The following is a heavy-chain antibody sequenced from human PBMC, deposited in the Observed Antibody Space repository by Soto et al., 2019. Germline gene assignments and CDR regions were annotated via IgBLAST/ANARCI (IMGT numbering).Heavy chain of an antibody. CDR1: GFTFSSYA. J-gene: IGHJ4*02. CDR2: ISGSGGST. V-gene: IGHV3-23*01. CDR3: AKDFGRSGTDSNFDY. D-gene: IGHD3-3*01. Sequence: PGGSLRLSCAASGFTFSSYAVSWVRQAPGKGLEWVSAISGSGGSTYYADSVKGRFTISRDNSKNTLYLQMNSLRAEDTAVYYCAKDFGRSGTDSNFDYWGQGTLVTVSS.